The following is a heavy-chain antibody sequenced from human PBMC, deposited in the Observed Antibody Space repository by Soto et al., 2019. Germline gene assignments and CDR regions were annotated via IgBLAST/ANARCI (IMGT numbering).Heavy chain of an antibody. CDR3: ASGGAVGVGRSNYYYYGMDV. D-gene: IGHD6-19*01. CDR1: GGSFSCYS. CDR2: IHHSGST. J-gene: IGHJ6*02. V-gene: IGHV4-34*01. Sequence: PSETLRLTCAVCGGSFSCYSRRWICQPPWKGLEWIGEIHHSGSTNYQPSLQSRVTISVGTSKNQFSLKLSSVNGADKAVYYCASGGAVGVGRSNYYYYGMDVWGQGTTVT.